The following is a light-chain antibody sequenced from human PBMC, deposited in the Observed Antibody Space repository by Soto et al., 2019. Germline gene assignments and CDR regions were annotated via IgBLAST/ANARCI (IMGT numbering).Light chain of an antibody. CDR2: EDS. CDR3: CSFAGGSTYV. J-gene: IGLJ1*01. V-gene: IGLV2-23*01. Sequence: QSVLTQPASVSGSPGQSITISCTGTSSDVGGYRLVSWYQQHPRKAPKLIIYEDSERPSGVSLRFSASKSGNTASLTISGLQAEDEANYYCCSFAGGSTYVFGSGTKLTVL. CDR1: SSDVGGYRL.